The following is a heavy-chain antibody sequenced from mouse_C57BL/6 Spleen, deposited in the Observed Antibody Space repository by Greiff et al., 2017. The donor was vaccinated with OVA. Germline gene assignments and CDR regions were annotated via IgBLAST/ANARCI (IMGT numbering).Heavy chain of an antibody. D-gene: IGHD1-1*01. CDR2: IYPVDGDT. CDR1: GYAFSSYW. Sequence: VQLQQSGAELVKPGASVKISCKASGYAFSSYWMNWVKQRPGKGLEWIGQIYPVDGDTNYNGKFKGKATLTADKSSSTAYMQLSSLTSEDSAVYFCAREDYGSRFDYWGQGTTLTVSS. V-gene: IGHV1-80*01. CDR3: AREDYGSRFDY. J-gene: IGHJ2*01.